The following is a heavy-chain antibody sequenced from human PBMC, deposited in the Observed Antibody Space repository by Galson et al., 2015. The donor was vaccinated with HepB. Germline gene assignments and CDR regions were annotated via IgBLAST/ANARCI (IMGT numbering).Heavy chain of an antibody. D-gene: IGHD2-15*01. Sequence: SVKVSCKASGGNFNSYSINWVRQVPGQGLEWMGGIIPIFGIGNYAQKFQGRVMINADKSTRTVYMELSKLTSEDTAMYYCANAGECSGGSCFEGCWGQGTLVTVSS. CDR3: ANAGECSGGSCFEGC. V-gene: IGHV1-69*10. CDR2: IIPIFGIG. J-gene: IGHJ4*02. CDR1: GGNFNSYS.